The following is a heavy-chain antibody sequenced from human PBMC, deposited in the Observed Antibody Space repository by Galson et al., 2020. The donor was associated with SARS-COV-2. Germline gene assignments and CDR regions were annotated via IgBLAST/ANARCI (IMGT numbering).Heavy chain of an antibody. V-gene: IGHV4-34*01. Sequence: SWIRQPPGKGLEWIGEINHSGSTNYNPSLKSRVTISVDTSKNQFSLKLSSVTAADTAVYYCARGGIYYYDSSGYYSYYYGMDVWGQGTTVTVSS. J-gene: IGHJ6*02. D-gene: IGHD3-22*01. CDR3: ARGGIYYYDSSGYYSYYYGMDV. CDR2: INHSGST.